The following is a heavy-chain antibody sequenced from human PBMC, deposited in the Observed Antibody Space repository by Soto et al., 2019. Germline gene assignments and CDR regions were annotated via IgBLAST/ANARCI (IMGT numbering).Heavy chain of an antibody. D-gene: IGHD3-16*01. Sequence: QVQLQESGPGLVKPSQTLSLTCTVSGGSISSGGYYWSWIRQHPGKGLEWIGYIYYSGSTYYNPSLQSRVTISVDTSKNQLSLKLRAVTAADTAVYYCARAPPTFEYYYGMDVWGQGTTVTVSS. CDR1: GGSISSGGYY. CDR3: ARAPPTFEYYYGMDV. V-gene: IGHV4-31*03. J-gene: IGHJ6*02. CDR2: IYYSGST.